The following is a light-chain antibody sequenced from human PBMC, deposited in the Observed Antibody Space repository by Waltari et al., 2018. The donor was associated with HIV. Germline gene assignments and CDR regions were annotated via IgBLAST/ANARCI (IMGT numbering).Light chain of an antibody. CDR2: DSS. CDR3: QQYAKWPWT. CDR1: QSVDTD. V-gene: IGKV3D-15*01. Sequence: IVMTPSPVTLSVSPGERVTRSCRASQSVDTDLAWYRREPGQAPRLPVYDSSTRATGISETFTASGSSTEFTLTISGLQPEDFAVYYCQQYAKWPWTFGLGTRVEVK. J-gene: IGKJ1*01.